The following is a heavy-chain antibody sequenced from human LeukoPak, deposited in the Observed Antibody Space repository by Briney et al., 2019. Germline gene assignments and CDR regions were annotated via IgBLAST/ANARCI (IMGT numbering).Heavy chain of an antibody. CDR2: ISGDGGST. CDR1: GFTFDDYA. J-gene: IGHJ6*03. CDR3: AKAPITMVRGVMPYYMDA. Sequence: PGGSLRLSCAASGFTFDDYAMHWVRQAPGKGLEWVSLISGDGGSTYYADSVKGRFTISRDNSKNSLYLQMNSLRTEDTALYYCAKAPITMVRGVMPYYMDAWGKGTTVTVSS. D-gene: IGHD3-10*01. V-gene: IGHV3-43*02.